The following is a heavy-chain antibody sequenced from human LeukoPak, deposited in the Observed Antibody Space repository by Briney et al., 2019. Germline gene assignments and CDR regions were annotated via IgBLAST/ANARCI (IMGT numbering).Heavy chain of an antibody. CDR3: ARAGAYGPYCFDY. D-gene: IGHD3-16*01. J-gene: IGHJ4*02. V-gene: IGHV4-30-2*01. Sequence: PSQTLSLTCAVSGGSISSGGYSWSWIRQPPGKGLEWIGYIYHSGSTYYNPSLKSRVTISVDRSKNQFSLKLSSVTAADTAVYYCARAGAYGPYCFDYWGQGTLVTVSS. CDR1: GGSISSGGYS. CDR2: IYHSGST.